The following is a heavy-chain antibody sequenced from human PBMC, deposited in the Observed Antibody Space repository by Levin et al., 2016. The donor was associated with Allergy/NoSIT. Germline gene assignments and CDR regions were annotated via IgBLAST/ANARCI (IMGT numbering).Heavy chain of an antibody. CDR1: GGSFGRHY. CDR3: ARESRGPDY. Sequence: SETLSLTCALYGGSFGRHYWTWIRQPPGKGLECIGEINHSGNTNYNPVPQESSHHINRHGPRTQFSLKLNSVTAADTAVYYCARESRGPDYWGQGTLVTVSS. CDR2: INHSGNT. D-gene: IGHD3-16*01. J-gene: IGHJ4*02. V-gene: IGHV4-34*01.